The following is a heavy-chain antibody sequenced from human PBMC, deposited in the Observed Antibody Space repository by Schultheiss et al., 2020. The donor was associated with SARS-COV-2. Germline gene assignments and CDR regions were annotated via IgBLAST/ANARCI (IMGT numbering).Heavy chain of an antibody. CDR3: ARDGWDCSSTSCPAGWFDP. D-gene: IGHD2-2*01. CDR1: GGSISSYY. V-gene: IGHV4-59*01. J-gene: IGHJ5*02. CDR2: ISYTGST. Sequence: SETLSLTCTVSGGSISSYYWSWIRQPPGKGLEWIGYISYTGSTNYNPSLKSRVTISVDTSKKQFSLKLSSVTAADTAVYYCARDGWDCSSTSCPAGWFDPWGQGTLVTVSS.